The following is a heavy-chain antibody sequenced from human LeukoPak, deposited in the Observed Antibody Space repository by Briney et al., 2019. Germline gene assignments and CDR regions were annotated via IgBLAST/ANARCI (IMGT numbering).Heavy chain of an antibody. CDR2: IYPGDSDT. CDR3: ARRRSPAKGYCSSTSCFNWFDP. CDR1: GYSFTSYW. D-gene: IGHD2-2*01. J-gene: IGHJ5*02. Sequence: GESLQISCKGSGYSFTSYWIGWVRQMPGKGLEWMGIIYPGDSDTRYSPSFQGQVTISADKSISTAYLQWSSLKASDTAMYYCARRRSPAKGYCSSTSCFNWFDPWGQGTLVTVSS. V-gene: IGHV5-51*01.